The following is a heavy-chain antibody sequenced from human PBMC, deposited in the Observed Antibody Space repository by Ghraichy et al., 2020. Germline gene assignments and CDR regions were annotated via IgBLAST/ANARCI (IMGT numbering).Heavy chain of an antibody. D-gene: IGHD3-22*01. Sequence: GGSLRLSCAASGFSFSSYSLNWVRQAPGKGLEWVSSISRSNVYIYYADSVKGRFTISRDNAKNSLYLQMNSLRAEDTAVYYCARDTGAYYDSPGLDAFDIWGQGTMVTVSS. CDR1: GFSFSSYS. J-gene: IGHJ3*02. CDR2: ISRSNVYI. CDR3: ARDTGAYYDSPGLDAFDI. V-gene: IGHV3-21*01.